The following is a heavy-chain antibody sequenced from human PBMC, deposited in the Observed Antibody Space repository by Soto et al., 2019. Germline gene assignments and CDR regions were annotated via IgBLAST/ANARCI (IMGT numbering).Heavy chain of an antibody. CDR2: ISSSSRNI. J-gene: IGHJ2*01. Sequence: EVQLVESGGGLAEPGGSLRLSCAASGFTFSTYTMNWFRQAPGKGLEWVSSISSSSRNIYNADSVKGRFTISRDNAKHYRYLQMNCLRAEDTAVYYCARDRDCITTSCYSVPDVDLWCRGALVTVSS. CDR3: ARDRDCITTSCYSVPDVDL. D-gene: IGHD2-2*02. CDR1: GFTFSTYT. V-gene: IGHV3-21*01.